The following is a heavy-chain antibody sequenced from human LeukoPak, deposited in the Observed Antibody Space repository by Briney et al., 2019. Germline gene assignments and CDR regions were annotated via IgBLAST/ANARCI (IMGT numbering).Heavy chain of an antibody. CDR2: IYYSGST. V-gene: IGHV4-39*01. CDR3: ARLSTMKQTIQH. CDR1: GGSISSSSYY. D-gene: IGHD3-22*01. Sequence: PSETLSLTCTVSGGSISSSSYYWGWIRQPPGKGLEWIGSIYYSGSTYYNPSLKRRVTISVDTSKNQFSLKLSSVTAADTAVYYCARLSTMKQTIQHWGQGTLVTVSS. J-gene: IGHJ1*01.